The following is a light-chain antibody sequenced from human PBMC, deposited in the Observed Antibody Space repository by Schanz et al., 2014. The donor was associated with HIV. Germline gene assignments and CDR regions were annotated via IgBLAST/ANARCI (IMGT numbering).Light chain of an antibody. CDR2: DVT. CDR3: SSYTGSSSVI. CDR1: SGDVGRYDY. J-gene: IGLJ2*01. V-gene: IGLV2-14*03. Sequence: QSALTQPASVSGSLGQSITISCTGTSGDVGRYDYVSWYQQHPGQAPKLLIYDVTYRPSGISNRFSGSKSGYTASLTISGLQAEDEADYYCSSYTGSSSVIFGGGTKPTVL.